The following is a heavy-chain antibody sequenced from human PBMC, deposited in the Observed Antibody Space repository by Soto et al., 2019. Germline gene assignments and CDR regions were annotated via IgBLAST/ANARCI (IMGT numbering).Heavy chain of an antibody. CDR3: ARRHSGRSFRFSDS. J-gene: IGHJ4*02. Sequence: SGKVSCKASGGSLSTNPISWVRQAPGQGLEWMGGTGSGTGPGNHAQKFQGRLTVTADKSTSTVYMELTNLSSEDTAVYYCARRHSGRSFRFSDSWGQATLVTVSS. CDR2: TGSGTGPG. CDR1: GGSLSTNP. V-gene: IGHV1-69*06. D-gene: IGHD2-15*01.